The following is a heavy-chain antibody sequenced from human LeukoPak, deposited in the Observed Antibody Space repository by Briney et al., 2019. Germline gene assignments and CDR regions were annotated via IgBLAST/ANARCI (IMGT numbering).Heavy chain of an antibody. V-gene: IGHV3-30-3*01. J-gene: IGHJ5*02. D-gene: IGHD6-6*01. CDR2: IPYDGSNK. CDR1: GFTFSSYA. CDR3: ARGSSIAARHVEWFDP. Sequence: PGRSLRLSCAASGFTFSSYAMHWVRQAPGKGLEWVAVIPYDGSNKYCADSVKGRFTISRDNSKNTLYLQMNSLRAEDTAVYYCARGSSIAARHVEWFDPWGQGTLVTVSS.